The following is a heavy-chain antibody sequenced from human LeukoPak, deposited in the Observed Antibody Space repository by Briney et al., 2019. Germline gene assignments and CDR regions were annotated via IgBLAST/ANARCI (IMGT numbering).Heavy chain of an antibody. D-gene: IGHD2-2*01. CDR1: GGTFSSYA. V-gene: IGHV1-2*06. J-gene: IGHJ4*02. CDR3: ARDYCSSTSCLFDY. CDR2: INPNSGDT. Sequence: VSVKVSCKASGGTFSSYAISWVRQAPGQGLEWMGRINPNSGDTNYAQKFQGRVAMTRDTSISTAFMELTRLRSDDTAVYYCARDYCSSTSCLFDYWGQGTLVTVSS.